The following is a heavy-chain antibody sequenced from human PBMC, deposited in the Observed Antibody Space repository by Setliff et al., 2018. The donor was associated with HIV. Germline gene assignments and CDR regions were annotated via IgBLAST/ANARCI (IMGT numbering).Heavy chain of an antibody. CDR2: IVPASGST. J-gene: IGHJ3*02. CDR3: ARWDWNSPFDAFDI. Sequence: SVKVSCKAAGGIFRSYAISWVRQAPGQGLEWMGGIVPASGSTTYAQKFEGRVTITADESTASAYMDLSGLSSVTAADTAVYYCARWDWNSPFDAFDIWGQGTMVTVSS. D-gene: IGHD1-7*01. V-gene: IGHV1-69*13. CDR1: GGIFRSYA.